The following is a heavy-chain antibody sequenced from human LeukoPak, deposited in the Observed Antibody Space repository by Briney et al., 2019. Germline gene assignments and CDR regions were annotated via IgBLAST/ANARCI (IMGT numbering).Heavy chain of an antibody. V-gene: IGHV4-61*01. J-gene: IGHJ4*02. CDR1: GGAVSRGKDY. CDR3: VRDTFVVRGVDY. CDR2: IHDSGNT. Sequence: SETQPVTSSDPGGAVSRGKDYWSWIRQPPGKGLEWIGCIHDSGNTDYNPSLKSRVSMSVDTSKNQFSLKMTSVTAADTAIYDCVRDTFVVRGVDYWGQGTLVTVSA. D-gene: IGHD3-10*01.